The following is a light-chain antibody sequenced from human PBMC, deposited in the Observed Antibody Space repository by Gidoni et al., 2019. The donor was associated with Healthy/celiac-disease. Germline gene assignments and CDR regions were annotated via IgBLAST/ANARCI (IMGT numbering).Light chain of an antibody. J-gene: IGLJ2*01. Sequence: QSALTQPRSVSGSPGQSVTISCTGTSSDVGGHNYVSWDQQHPGKAPKLMIYDVSKRPSGVPDRFSDSKSGNTASLTISGLQAEDEADYYCCSYSGSYTLVFGGGTKLTVL. V-gene: IGLV2-11*01. CDR3: CSYSGSYTLV. CDR1: SSDVGGHNY. CDR2: DVS.